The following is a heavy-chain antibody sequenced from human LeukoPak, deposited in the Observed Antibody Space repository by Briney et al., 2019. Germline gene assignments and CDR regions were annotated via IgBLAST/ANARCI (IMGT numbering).Heavy chain of an antibody. Sequence: PSETLSLTCAVYGGSFSGYYWSWIRQPAGKGLEWIGRIYTSGSTNYNPSLKSRVTMSVDTSKNQFSLKLSSVTAADTAVYYCARGCSGGSCIFGFDPWGQGTLVTVSS. D-gene: IGHD2-15*01. CDR1: GGSFSGYY. V-gene: IGHV4-59*10. CDR2: IYTSGST. CDR3: ARGCSGGSCIFGFDP. J-gene: IGHJ5*02.